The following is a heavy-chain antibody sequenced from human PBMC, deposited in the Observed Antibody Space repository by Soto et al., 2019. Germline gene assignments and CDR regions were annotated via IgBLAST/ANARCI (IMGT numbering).Heavy chain of an antibody. V-gene: IGHV1-18*01. CDR2: ISAYNGNT. Sequence: QVQLVQSGAEVKKPGASVKVSCRASGYTFTSYVISWVRQAPGQGLDWMGWISAYNGNTNFAQKLQGRVTMTTDTSTSTAYMELRSLRSDDTAVYYCARVVATVAGPYGMDVWGQGTTVTVSS. CDR3: ARVVATVAGPYGMDV. J-gene: IGHJ6*02. CDR1: GYTFTSYV. D-gene: IGHD6-19*01.